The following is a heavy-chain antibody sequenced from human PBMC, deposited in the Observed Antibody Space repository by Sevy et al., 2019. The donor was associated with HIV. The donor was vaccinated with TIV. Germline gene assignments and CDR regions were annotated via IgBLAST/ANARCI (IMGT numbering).Heavy chain of an antibody. D-gene: IGHD1-26*01. CDR3: AKDLSSGSYYYYYGMDV. Sequence: GGSLRLSCAASGFTFSSYGMHWVRQAPGKGLEWVAVISYDGSNKYYADSVKGRFTISRDNSKNTLYLQMNSLRAEDTAAYYCAKDLSSGSYYYYYGMDVWGQGTTVTVSS. CDR2: ISYDGSNK. CDR1: GFTFSSYG. V-gene: IGHV3-30*18. J-gene: IGHJ6*02.